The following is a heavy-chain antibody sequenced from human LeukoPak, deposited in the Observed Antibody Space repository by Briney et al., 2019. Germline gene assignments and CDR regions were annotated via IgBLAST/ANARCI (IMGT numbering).Heavy chain of an antibody. CDR3: ARHAKRDMVVEGQFDP. Sequence: EVSVKVSCKASGYTFTSYYMHWVRQPPGQGLEWMGIINPSGGSTSYAQKFQGRVTMTRDTSTSTVYMELSSLRSEDTAVYYCARHAKRDMVVEGQFDPWGQGTLVTVSS. CDR2: INPSGGST. D-gene: IGHD2-15*01. CDR1: GYTFTSYY. J-gene: IGHJ5*02. V-gene: IGHV1-46*01.